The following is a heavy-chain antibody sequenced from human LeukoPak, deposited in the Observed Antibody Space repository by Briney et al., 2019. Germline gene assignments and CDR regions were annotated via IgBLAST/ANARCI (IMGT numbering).Heavy chain of an antibody. CDR1: GGSISSYY. CDR3: ARNHILTGYYTFDY. V-gene: IGHV4-59*01. J-gene: IGHJ4*02. Sequence: TSETLSLTCTVSGGSISSYYWSWIRRPPGKGLEWIGYIYYSGSTNYNPSLKSRVTISVDTSKNQFSLKLSSVTAADTAVYYCARNHILTGYYTFDYWGQGTLVTVSS. D-gene: IGHD3-9*01. CDR2: IYYSGST.